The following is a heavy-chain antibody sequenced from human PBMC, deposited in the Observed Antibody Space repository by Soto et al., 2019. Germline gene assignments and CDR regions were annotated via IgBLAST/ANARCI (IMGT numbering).Heavy chain of an antibody. J-gene: IGHJ6*02. CDR1: GGTFSSYA. CDR2: IIPIFGTA. V-gene: IGHV1-69*13. CDR3: AREGILLYYYYGMDV. Sequence: SVKVSCKASGGTFSSYAISWVRQAPGQGLEWMGGIIPIFGTANYAQRFQGRVMITADESTSIAYMELSSLRSEDTAVYYCAREGILLYYYYGMDVWGQGTTVTVS.